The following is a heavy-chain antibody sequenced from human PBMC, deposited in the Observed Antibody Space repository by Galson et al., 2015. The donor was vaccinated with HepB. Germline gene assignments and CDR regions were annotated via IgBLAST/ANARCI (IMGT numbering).Heavy chain of an antibody. CDR3: VREVLGVTAIRIEYFQH. J-gene: IGHJ1*01. V-gene: IGHV1-46*01. D-gene: IGHD2-21*02. CDR2: INPSGGST. CDR1: GYTFTSYY. Sequence: SVKVSCKASGYTFTSYYMHWVRQAPGQGLEWMGIINPSGGSTSYAQKFQGRVTMTRDTSTSTVYMELSSLRSEDTTVYYCVREVLGVTAIRIEYFQHWGQGTLVTVSS.